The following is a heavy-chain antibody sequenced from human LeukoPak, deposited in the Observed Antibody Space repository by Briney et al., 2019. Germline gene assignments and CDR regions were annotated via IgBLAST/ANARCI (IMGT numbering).Heavy chain of an antibody. D-gene: IGHD2-15*01. CDR1: GGSISSYY. CDR2: IYYSGST. J-gene: IGHJ6*03. CDR3: ARVHYSLAAERYTDV. V-gene: IGHV4-59*01. Sequence: SETLSLTCTVSGGSISSYYWSWIRQPPGKGLEWIGYIYYSGSTNYNPSLKSRVTISVDTSKNQFSLKLSSVTAADTAVYYCARVHYSLAAERYTDVWGKGTTVTVSS.